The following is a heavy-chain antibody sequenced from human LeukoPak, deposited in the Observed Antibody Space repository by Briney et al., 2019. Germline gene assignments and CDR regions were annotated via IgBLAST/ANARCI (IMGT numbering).Heavy chain of an antibody. Sequence: PGGSLRLSCAASGFTFSSYGMHWVRQAPGKGLEWVAVISYDGSNKYYADSVKGRFTISRDNSKNTLYLQMNSLRAEDTAVYYCAKDRDQLWLHQDFDYWGQGTLVTVSS. CDR1: GFTFSSYG. V-gene: IGHV3-30*18. J-gene: IGHJ4*02. D-gene: IGHD5-18*01. CDR2: ISYDGSNK. CDR3: AKDRDQLWLHQDFDY.